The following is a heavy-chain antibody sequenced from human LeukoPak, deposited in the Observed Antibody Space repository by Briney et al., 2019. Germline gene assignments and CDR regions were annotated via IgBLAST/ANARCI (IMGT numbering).Heavy chain of an antibody. CDR3: ARVGYPTITSNFDY. J-gene: IGHJ4*02. CDR2: IIPIFGTA. Sequence: SVKVSCKASGVTFSSYAISWVRQAPGQGLEWMGGIIPIFGTANYAQKFQGRVTITTDESTSTAYMELSSLRSEDTAVYYCARVGYPTITSNFDYWGQGTLVTVSS. V-gene: IGHV1-69*05. D-gene: IGHD5-12*01. CDR1: GVTFSSYA.